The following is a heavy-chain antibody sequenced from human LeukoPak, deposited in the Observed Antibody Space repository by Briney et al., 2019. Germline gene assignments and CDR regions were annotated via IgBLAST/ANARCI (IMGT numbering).Heavy chain of an antibody. D-gene: IGHD3-22*01. CDR2: FDPEDGET. CDR3: ATSTIVVVKGYWYFDL. V-gene: IGHV1-24*01. J-gene: IGHJ2*01. Sequence: ASVKVSCKVSGYTLTELSMHWVRQAPGKGLEWMGGFDPEDGETIYAQKFKGRVTMTEDTSTDTAYMELSSLRSEDTAVYYCATSTIVVVKGYWYFDLWGRGTLVTVSS. CDR1: GYTLTELS.